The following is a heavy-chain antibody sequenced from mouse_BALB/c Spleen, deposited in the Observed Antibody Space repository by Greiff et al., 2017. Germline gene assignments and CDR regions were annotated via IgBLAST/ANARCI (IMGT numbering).Heavy chain of an antibody. CDR2: INSNGGST. J-gene: IGHJ2*01. V-gene: IGHV5-6-3*01. Sequence: EVHLVESGGGLVQPGGSLKLSCAASGFTFSSYGMSWVRQTPDKRLELVATINSNGGSTYYPDSVKGRFTISRDNAKNTLYLQMSSLKSEDTAMYYCARGYGAYWGQGTTLTVSS. CDR3: ARGYGAY. D-gene: IGHD1-1*02. CDR1: GFTFSSYG.